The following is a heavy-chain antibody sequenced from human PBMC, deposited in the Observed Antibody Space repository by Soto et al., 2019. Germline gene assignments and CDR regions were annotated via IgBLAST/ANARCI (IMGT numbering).Heavy chain of an antibody. CDR1: GYTFTSYG. J-gene: IGHJ3*02. CDR3: ASLTLGYCSRTSCLQNAFDI. Sequence: QVQLVQSGAEVKKPGASVKVSCKASGYTFTSYGISWVRQAPGQGLEWMGWISAYNGNTNYAQKLQGRVTMTTDTSTSTAYMELRRLRSDDTAVYYCASLTLGYCSRTSCLQNAFDIWGQGTMVTVSS. V-gene: IGHV1-18*04. CDR2: ISAYNGNT. D-gene: IGHD2-2*01.